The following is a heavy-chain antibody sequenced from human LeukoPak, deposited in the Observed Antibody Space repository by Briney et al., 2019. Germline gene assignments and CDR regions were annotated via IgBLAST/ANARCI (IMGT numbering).Heavy chain of an antibody. D-gene: IGHD3-22*01. CDR1: GISFSSYG. Sequence: PGGSVRLSCAASGISFSSYGMHWVRQAPGKGLEWVTFIRYDGHNKYYADSVKGRFTISRDNYKNTLYLQMNSLRPEDTAVYYCAKSQNYYDNSGYYYLDYWGQGNLVTVSS. J-gene: IGHJ4*02. V-gene: IGHV3-30*02. CDR3: AKSQNYYDNSGYYYLDY. CDR2: IRYDGHNK.